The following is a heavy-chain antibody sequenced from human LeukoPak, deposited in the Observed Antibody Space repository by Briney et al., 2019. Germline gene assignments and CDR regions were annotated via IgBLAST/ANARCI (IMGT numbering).Heavy chain of an antibody. D-gene: IGHD3-3*01. CDR2: IYYSGST. CDR3: ARHLNDFWSGYRYNWYDP. Sequence: SETLSLTCTVSGGSISSSSYYWGWIRQPPGKGLEWIGSIYYSGSTYYNPSLKSRVTISVDTSKNQFSLKLSSVTAADTAVYYCARHLNDFWSGYRYNWYDPWGQGTLVTVSS. CDR1: GGSISSSSYY. J-gene: IGHJ5*02. V-gene: IGHV4-39*01.